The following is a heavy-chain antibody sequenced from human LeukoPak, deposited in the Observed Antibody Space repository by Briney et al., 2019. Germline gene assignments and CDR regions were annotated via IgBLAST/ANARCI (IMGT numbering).Heavy chain of an antibody. D-gene: IGHD3-22*01. CDR3: AKVSDRVSSGYYWGFEY. CDR2: IYYSGST. CDR1: GGSISSGGYY. J-gene: IGHJ4*02. Sequence: SETLSLTCTVSGGSISSGGYYWSWIRQHPGKGLEWIGYIYYSGSTYYNPSLKSRVTISVDTSKNQFSLKLSSVTAADTAVYYCAKVSDRVSSGYYWGFEYWGQGTLVTVSS. V-gene: IGHV4-31*03.